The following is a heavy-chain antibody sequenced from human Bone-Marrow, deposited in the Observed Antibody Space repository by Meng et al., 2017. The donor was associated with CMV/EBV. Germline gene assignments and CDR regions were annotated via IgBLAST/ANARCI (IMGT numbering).Heavy chain of an antibody. V-gene: IGHV4-59*01. CDR3: ARVSDGKQQLVRTYYFDY. D-gene: IGHD6-13*01. Sequence: SETLSLTCTVSGGSISSYYWSWIRQPPGKGLEWIGYIYYSGSTNYNPSLKSRVTISVDTSKNQFSLKLSSVTAADTVVYYCARVSDGKQQLVRTYYFDYWGQGTLVTVSS. J-gene: IGHJ4*02. CDR2: IYYSGST. CDR1: GGSISSYY.